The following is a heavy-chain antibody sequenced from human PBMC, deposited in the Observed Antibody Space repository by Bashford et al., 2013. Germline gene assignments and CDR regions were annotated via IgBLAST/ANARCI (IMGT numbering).Heavy chain of an antibody. CDR2: ISSSSSTI. CDR3: AREMATLDAFDI. D-gene: IGHD5-24*01. Sequence: VRQAPGKGLEWVSYISSSSSTIYYADSVKGRFTISRDNAKNSLYLQMNSLRDEDTAVYYCAREMATLDAFDIVGPRDNGHRLL. V-gene: IGHV3-48*02. J-gene: IGHJ3*02.